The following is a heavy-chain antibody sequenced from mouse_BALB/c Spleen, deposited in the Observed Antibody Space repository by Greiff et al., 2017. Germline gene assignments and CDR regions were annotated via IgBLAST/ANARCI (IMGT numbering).Heavy chain of an antibody. J-gene: IGHJ3*01. CDR2: IWGGGSA. CDR1: GFSLFRFS. V-gene: IGHV2-6-4*01. Sequence: VQRVESGPGLVAPSQSLSITCTVSGFSLFRFSFTWVRQPPGKGLEWLGMIWGGGSADYNSALKSRLSISKDNSKSQVFLKMNSLQTDDTAMYYCARNSGNWAWFAYWGQGTLVTVSA. D-gene: IGHD2-1*01. CDR3: ARNSGNWAWFAY.